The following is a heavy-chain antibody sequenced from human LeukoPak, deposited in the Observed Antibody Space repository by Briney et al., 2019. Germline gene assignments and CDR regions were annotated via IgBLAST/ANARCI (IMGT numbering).Heavy chain of an antibody. D-gene: IGHD3-22*01. CDR3: ARGLVRVSYYPSDWFDP. Sequence: SQTLSLTCTVSGGSIGGGGYYWSWIRQHPGKGLEWIGYIYYSGSTYYNPSLKSRVTISVDTSKNQFSLKLSSVTAADTAVYYCARGLVRVSYYPSDWFDPWGQGTLVTVSS. CDR1: GGSIGGGGYY. CDR2: IYYSGST. V-gene: IGHV4-31*03. J-gene: IGHJ5*02.